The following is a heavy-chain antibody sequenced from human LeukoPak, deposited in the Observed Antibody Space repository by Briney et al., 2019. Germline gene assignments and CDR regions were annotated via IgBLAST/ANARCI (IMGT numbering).Heavy chain of an antibody. D-gene: IGHD6-13*01. CDR1: GFNFINSA. CDR3: ARGGVWQQLAVDY. Sequence: GGSLRLSXAASGFNFINSAMHWVRQAPGKGLEYVSGIARNGGSTYYTNSVKGRFTISRDDSKNTLYLQMGSLRPEDMAVYYCARGGVWQQLAVDYWGQGTLVTVSS. CDR2: IARNGGST. V-gene: IGHV3-64*01. J-gene: IGHJ4*02.